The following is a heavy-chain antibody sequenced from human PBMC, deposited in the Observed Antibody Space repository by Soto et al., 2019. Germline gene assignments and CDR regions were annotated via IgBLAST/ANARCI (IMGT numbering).Heavy chain of an antibody. V-gene: IGHV3-15*01. J-gene: IGHJ6*03. CDR3: TTDPSYSNYEDGYYYYYYMDV. CDR2: IKSKTDGGTT. D-gene: IGHD4-4*01. CDR1: GFTFSNAW. Sequence: PGGSLRLSCAASGFTFSNAWMSWVRQAPGKGLEWVGRIKSKTDGGTTDYAAPVKGRFTISRDDSKNTLYLQMNSLKTEDTAVYYCTTDPSYSNYEDGYYYYYYMDVWGKGTTVTVSS.